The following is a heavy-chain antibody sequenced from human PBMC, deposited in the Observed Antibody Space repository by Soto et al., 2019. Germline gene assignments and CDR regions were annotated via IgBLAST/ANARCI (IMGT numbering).Heavy chain of an antibody. Sequence: PSETLSLTCTVSGGSISSGDYYWSWIRQPPGKGLEWIGYIYYSGSTYYNPSLKSRVTISVDTSKNQFSLKLSSVTAADTAVYYCARVLLRYAFDIWGQGTMVTVSS. V-gene: IGHV4-30-4*01. J-gene: IGHJ3*02. CDR3: ARVLLRYAFDI. CDR1: GGSISSGDYY. CDR2: IYYSGST. D-gene: IGHD4-17*01.